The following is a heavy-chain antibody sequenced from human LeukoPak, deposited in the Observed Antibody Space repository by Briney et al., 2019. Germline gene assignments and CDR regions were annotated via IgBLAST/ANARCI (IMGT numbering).Heavy chain of an antibody. D-gene: IGHD5-12*01. Sequence: SETLSLTCTVSGGXISSSSYYWGWIRQPPGKGLEWIGSIYYSGSTYCNPSLKSRVTISVDTSKNQFSLKLSSVTAADTAVYYCARQDIVATKSYDYWGQGTLVTVSS. CDR3: ARQDIVATKSYDY. V-gene: IGHV4-39*01. CDR1: GGXISSSSYY. CDR2: IYYSGST. J-gene: IGHJ4*02.